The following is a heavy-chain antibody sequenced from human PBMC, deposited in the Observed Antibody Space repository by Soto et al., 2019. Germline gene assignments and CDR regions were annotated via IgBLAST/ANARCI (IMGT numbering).Heavy chain of an antibody. Sequence: ASVKVSCKASGYTFTGYYMHWVRQAPGQGLEWMGWINPNSGSTNYAQKFQGWVTMTRDTSISTAYMELSRLRSDDTAVYYCARGLDYGDYLDYWGQGTLVTVSS. J-gene: IGHJ4*02. D-gene: IGHD4-17*01. CDR2: INPNSGST. CDR1: GYTFTGYY. V-gene: IGHV1-2*04. CDR3: ARGLDYGDYLDY.